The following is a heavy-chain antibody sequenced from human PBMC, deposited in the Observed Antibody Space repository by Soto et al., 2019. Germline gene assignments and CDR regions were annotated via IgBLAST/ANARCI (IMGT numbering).Heavy chain of an antibody. D-gene: IGHD2-2*01. CDR1: GYTFTSYG. CDR3: ARDRGSTSSDRSDP. V-gene: IGHV1-18*04. J-gene: IGHJ5*02. CDR2: ISAYNGNT. Sequence: ASVKVSCKASGYTFTSYGISWVRQAPGQGLEWMGWISAYNGNTNYTQKLQGRVTMTTDTSTSTAYMELRSLRSDDTAVYYCARDRGSTSSDRSDPWGQGTLVTVSS.